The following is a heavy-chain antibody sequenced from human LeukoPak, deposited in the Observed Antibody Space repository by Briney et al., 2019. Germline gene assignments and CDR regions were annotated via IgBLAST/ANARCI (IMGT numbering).Heavy chain of an antibody. J-gene: IGHJ4*02. V-gene: IGHV4-4*07. Sequence: PSETLSLACTVSGGSISSYYWSWIRQPAGKGLEWIGRIYTSGSTNYNPSLKSRVTTSIDTSKNQFSLNLSSVTAADTAVYYCARTTASNYAVYWGQGTLVTVSS. CDR1: GGSISSYY. CDR3: ARTTASNYAVY. D-gene: IGHD4-11*01. CDR2: IYTSGST.